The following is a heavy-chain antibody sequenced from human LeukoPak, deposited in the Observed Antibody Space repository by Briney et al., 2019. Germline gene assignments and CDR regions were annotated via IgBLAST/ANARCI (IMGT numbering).Heavy chain of an antibody. CDR3: ARASSLRFLEWLSLDY. Sequence: GRSLRLSCAASGFTFSSYAMHWVRQAPGKGLEWVAVISYDGSNKYYADSVKGRFTISRDNSKNTLYLQMNSLRAEDTAVYYCARASSLRFLEWLSLDYWGQGTLVTVSS. J-gene: IGHJ4*02. CDR1: GFTFSSYA. D-gene: IGHD3-3*01. V-gene: IGHV3-30-3*01. CDR2: ISYDGSNK.